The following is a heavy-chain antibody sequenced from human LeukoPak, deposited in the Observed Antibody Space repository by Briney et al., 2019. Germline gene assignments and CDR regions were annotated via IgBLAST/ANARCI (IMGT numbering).Heavy chain of an antibody. CDR1: GGSISSSNW. CDR2: IYHSGST. CDR3: ASTLVVVAARDAFDI. D-gene: IGHD2-15*01. V-gene: IGHV4-4*02. Sequence: SGTLSLTCAVSGGSISSSNWWSWVRQPPGKGLEWIGEIYHSGSTNYNPSLKSRVTISVDKSKNQFSLKLSSVTAADTAVYYCASTLVVVAARDAFDIWGQGTMVTVSS. J-gene: IGHJ3*02.